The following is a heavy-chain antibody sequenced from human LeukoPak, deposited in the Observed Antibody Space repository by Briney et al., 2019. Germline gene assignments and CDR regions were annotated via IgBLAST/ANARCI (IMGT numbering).Heavy chain of an antibody. Sequence: SETLSLSCTVSVGSISSYYWSWIRQPPDKGLEWIGYIFYTGSTNYNPSLKSRVTISVLTSKNQFSLKLSSVTAADTAVYYCARRSGSFPNSFDPWGQGTLVTVSS. J-gene: IGHJ5*02. CDR1: VGSISSYY. V-gene: IGHV4-59*12. D-gene: IGHD1-26*01. CDR3: ARRSGSFPNSFDP. CDR2: IFYTGST.